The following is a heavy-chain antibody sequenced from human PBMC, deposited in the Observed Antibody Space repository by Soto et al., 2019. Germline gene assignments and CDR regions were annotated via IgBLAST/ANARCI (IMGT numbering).Heavy chain of an antibody. J-gene: IGHJ4*02. Sequence: QVQLVESGGGLVKPGGSLRLSCAASGFTLSDYYMSWVRQAPGKGLAWVSYISSSGSTIYCAGSMKCRFTIPRDNAKNSLYLQMNSLRAEDTAVYYCARVGPPLDYWGQGTLVTVSS. CDR2: ISSSGSTI. CDR1: GFTLSDYY. V-gene: IGHV3-11*01. CDR3: ARVGPPLDY.